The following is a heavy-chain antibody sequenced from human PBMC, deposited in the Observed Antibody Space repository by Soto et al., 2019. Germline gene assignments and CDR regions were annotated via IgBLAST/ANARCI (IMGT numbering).Heavy chain of an antibody. V-gene: IGHV3-30-3*01. CDR2: ISYDGSNK. J-gene: IGHJ4*02. D-gene: IGHD3-22*01. CDR3: ARVLYYYDSSGYDY. Sequence: GGSLRLSCAASGFTFSSYAMHWVRQAPGKGLEWVAVISYDGSNKYYADSVKGRFTISRDNSKNTLYLQVNSLRAEDTAVYYCARVLYYYDSSGYDYWGQGTLVTVSS. CDR1: GFTFSSYA.